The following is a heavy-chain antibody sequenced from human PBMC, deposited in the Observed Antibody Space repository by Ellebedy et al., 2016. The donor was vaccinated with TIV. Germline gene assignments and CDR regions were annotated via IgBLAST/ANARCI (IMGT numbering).Heavy chain of an antibody. J-gene: IGHJ4*02. CDR3: AREFDSKGRFDY. CDR2: ISSSSSSI. V-gene: IGHV3-21*06. CDR1: GLSFSFTRHS. Sequence: PGGSLRLSCAASGLSFSFTRHSMNWVRQAPGKGLEWVSFISSSSSSIYYADSVKGRFTTSRDNAKTSLFLQMNSLRAEDTAVYYCAREFDSKGRFDYWGQGTLVTVSS. D-gene: IGHD3-22*01.